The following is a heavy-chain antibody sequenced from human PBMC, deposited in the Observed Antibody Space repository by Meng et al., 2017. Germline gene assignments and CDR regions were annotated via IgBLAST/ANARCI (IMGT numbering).Heavy chain of an antibody. CDR2: IYSGGST. CDR1: GFTVSRNY. D-gene: IGHD3-22*01. J-gene: IGHJ4*02. Sequence: GESLKISCAASGFTVSRNYMSWVRQAPGKGLEWVSVIYSGGSTYYADSVKGRFTISRHNSKNTLYLQMNSLRAEDTAVYYCAREYYYDSSGYGVIFWGQGTLVTVSS. V-gene: IGHV3-53*04. CDR3: AREYYYDSSGYGVIF.